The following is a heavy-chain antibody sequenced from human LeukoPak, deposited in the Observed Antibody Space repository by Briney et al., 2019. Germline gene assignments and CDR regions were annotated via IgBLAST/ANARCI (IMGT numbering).Heavy chain of an antibody. Sequence: GGTLRLSCAASGFTFSSYGMSWVRQAPGKGLEWVSAISGSGGSTYYADSVKGRFTISRDNSKNTLYLQMNSLRAEDTAVYYCTKAKQQLVMIFDYWGQGTLVTVSS. D-gene: IGHD6-13*01. V-gene: IGHV3-23*01. CDR3: TKAKQQLVMIFDY. J-gene: IGHJ4*02. CDR2: ISGSGGST. CDR1: GFTFSSYG.